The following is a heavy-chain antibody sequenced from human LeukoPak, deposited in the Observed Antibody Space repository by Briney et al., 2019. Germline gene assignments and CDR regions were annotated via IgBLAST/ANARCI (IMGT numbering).Heavy chain of an antibody. Sequence: GGSLRLSCAASGFTFSSYSMNWVRQAPGKGLEWVSSISSSSSYIYYADSVKGRFTISRDNAKNSLYLQMNSLRAEDTAVYYCASQVASYNWFDPWGQGTLVTVSS. V-gene: IGHV3-21*01. CDR1: GFTFSSYS. CDR2: ISSSSSYI. CDR3: ASQVASYNWFDP. J-gene: IGHJ5*02.